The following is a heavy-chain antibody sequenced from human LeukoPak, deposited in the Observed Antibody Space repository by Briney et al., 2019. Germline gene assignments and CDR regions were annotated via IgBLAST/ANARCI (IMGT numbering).Heavy chain of an antibody. Sequence: PGGSLRLSCAASGFTFSSYSMNWVRQAPGKGLEWVSYISSSSSTIYYADSVKGRFTISRDNAKNSLYLQMNSLRDEDTAVYYCAREDYDILTGSHDYWGQGTLVTVSS. CDR3: AREDYDILTGSHDY. D-gene: IGHD3-9*01. CDR1: GFTFSSYS. CDR2: ISSSSSTI. V-gene: IGHV3-48*02. J-gene: IGHJ4*02.